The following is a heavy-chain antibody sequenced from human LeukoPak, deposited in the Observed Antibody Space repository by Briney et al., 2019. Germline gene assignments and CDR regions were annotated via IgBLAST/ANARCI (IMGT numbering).Heavy chain of an antibody. Sequence: GGSLRLSCAASGFTFSSSAMSWVRQAPGKGLEWVSAVSSSGGSTFYADFVKGRFTISRDNSKNTLFLQMNSLRAEDTAIYYCAKRVFAAAQDYFFDYWGPGTLVTVSS. CDR3: AKRVFAAAQDYFFDY. D-gene: IGHD2-15*01. CDR2: VSSSGGST. J-gene: IGHJ4*02. CDR1: GFTFSSSA. V-gene: IGHV3-23*01.